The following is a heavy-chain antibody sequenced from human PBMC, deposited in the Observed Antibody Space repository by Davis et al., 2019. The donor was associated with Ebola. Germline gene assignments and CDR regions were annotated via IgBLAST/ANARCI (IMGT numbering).Heavy chain of an antibody. J-gene: IGHJ6*02. D-gene: IGHD3-9*01. Sequence: SETLSLTCTVSGGSFSSYYWSWIRQPPGKGLEWIGYIYYSGSTNYNPSLKSRVTISVDTSKNQFSLKLSSVTAADTAVYYCARDDTTTYYDILTGWGGMGGMDVWGQGTTVTVSS. CDR1: GGSFSSYY. CDR3: ARDDTTTYYDILTGWGGMGGMDV. CDR2: IYYSGST. V-gene: IGHV4-59*01.